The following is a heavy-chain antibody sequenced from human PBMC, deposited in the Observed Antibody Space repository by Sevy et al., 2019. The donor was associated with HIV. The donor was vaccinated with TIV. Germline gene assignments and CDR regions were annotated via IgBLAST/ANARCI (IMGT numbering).Heavy chain of an antibody. CDR3: AREGSSSSKFTWFDP. V-gene: IGHV1-46*03. Sequence: ASVKVSCKASGYTFTSYYMHWVRQAPGQGLEWMGIINPSGGSTSYAQKFQGRVTMARDTSTSTVYMELSSLRSEDTAVYYCAREGSSSSKFTWFDPWGQGTLVTVSS. J-gene: IGHJ5*02. CDR1: GYTFTSYY. D-gene: IGHD6-6*01. CDR2: INPSGGST.